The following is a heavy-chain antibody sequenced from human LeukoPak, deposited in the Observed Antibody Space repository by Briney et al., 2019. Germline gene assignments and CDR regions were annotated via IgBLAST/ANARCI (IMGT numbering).Heavy chain of an antibody. J-gene: IGHJ4*02. Sequence: SETLSLTCAVYGGSFSGYYWSWIRQPPGKGLEWIGEINHSGSTSYNPFLKSRVTISVDTSKNQFSLKLSSVTAADTAVYYCAREESSTSVWGQGTLVTVSS. CDR3: AREESSTSV. V-gene: IGHV4-34*01. D-gene: IGHD2-2*01. CDR1: GGSFSGYY. CDR2: INHSGST.